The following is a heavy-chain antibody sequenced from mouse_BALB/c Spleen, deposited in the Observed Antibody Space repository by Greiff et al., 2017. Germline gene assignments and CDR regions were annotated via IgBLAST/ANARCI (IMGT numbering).Heavy chain of an antibody. CDR2: ISSGSSYT. J-gene: IGHJ4*01. CDR3: ARLYGNAPYAMDY. V-gene: IGHV5-6*03. D-gene: IGHD2-1*01. CDR1: GFTFSSYG. Sequence: DVMLVESGGGLVQPGGSLKLSCAASGFTFSSYGMSWVRQTPDKRLEWVATISSGSSYTYYPDSVKGKFTISRDNAKDTLYLQMSSLRSEDTAMYYCARLYGNAPYAMDYWGQGTSVTVSS.